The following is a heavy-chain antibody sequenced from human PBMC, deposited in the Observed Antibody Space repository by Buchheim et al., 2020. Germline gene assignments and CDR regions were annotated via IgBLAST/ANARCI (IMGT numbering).Heavy chain of an antibody. D-gene: IGHD3-22*01. Sequence: QVQVHESGPGLVKPSETLSLTCTVSGGSISNYYWSWIRQPPGKGLEWIGYIYYSGSTNYNPSLKSRVTISVDTSKNQFSLKLSSVTAADTAVYYCARGRKGYYDSSASYYPLYYWGQGTL. V-gene: IGHV4-59*01. CDR3: ARGRKGYYDSSASYYPLYY. CDR1: GGSISNYY. J-gene: IGHJ4*02. CDR2: IYYSGST.